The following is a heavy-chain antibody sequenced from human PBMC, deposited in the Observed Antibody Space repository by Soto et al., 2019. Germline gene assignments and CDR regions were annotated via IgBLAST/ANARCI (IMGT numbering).Heavy chain of an antibody. CDR1: GFSLSTSGVG. Sequence: SGPTLVNPTQTLTLTCTFSGFSLSTSGVGVGWIRQPPGKALEWLALIYWNDDKRYSPSLKSRLTITKDTSKNQVVLTMTNMDPVDTATYYCARAYYDSSGYYGPVRYYFDLWGQGTLVTVSS. CDR3: ARAYYDSSGYYGPVRYYFDL. CDR2: IYWNDDK. J-gene: IGHJ4*02. D-gene: IGHD3-22*01. V-gene: IGHV2-5*01.